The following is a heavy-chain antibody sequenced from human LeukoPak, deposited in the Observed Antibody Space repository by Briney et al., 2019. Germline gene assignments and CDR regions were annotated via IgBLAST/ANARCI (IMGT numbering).Heavy chain of an antibody. Sequence: GGSLRLSCAASGFTFSNYAVNWIRQAPGKGLKWVSVISGSGSSIYYTDSVKGRFTISRDNSKNTLYLQMNSLRAEDTAVYYCAMGATSWSGYSFPKIFQHWGRGTLVTVSS. V-gene: IGHV3-23*01. CDR2: ISGSGSSI. D-gene: IGHD3-3*01. CDR3: AMGATSWSGYSFPKIFQH. J-gene: IGHJ1*01. CDR1: GFTFSNYA.